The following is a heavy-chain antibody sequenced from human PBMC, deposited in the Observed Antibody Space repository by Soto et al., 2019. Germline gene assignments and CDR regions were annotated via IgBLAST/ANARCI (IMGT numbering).Heavy chain of an antibody. Sequence: LGEYLKISCQASGYTFSKYWIAWVRQMPGKGLEYVGIVYPGDSDTRYSPSFQGQVTISVDTSTSTAYMQWNSLKASDSAMYYCARRLKYDAGSSPYHSDFEVWGRGTTVTVPS. V-gene: IGHV5-51*01. CDR3: ARRLKYDAGSSPYHSDFEV. CDR1: GYTFSKYW. J-gene: IGHJ6*02. D-gene: IGHD2-2*01. CDR2: VYPGDSDT.